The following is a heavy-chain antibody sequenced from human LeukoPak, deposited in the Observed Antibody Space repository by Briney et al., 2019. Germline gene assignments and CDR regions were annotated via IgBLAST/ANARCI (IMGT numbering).Heavy chain of an antibody. V-gene: IGHV4-39*07. D-gene: IGHD5-12*01. CDR3: ARGEAVDSGYDYSYYYYMDV. CDR1: GGSFNSGTYY. CDR2: IYYSGNT. J-gene: IGHJ6*03. Sequence: SETLSLTCTVSGGSFNSGTYYWGWIRQPPGKGLEWIGTIYYSGNTNYNPSLKSRVTMSIDTSKNQFSLKLSSVTAADTAVYYCARGEAVDSGYDYSYYYYMDVWGKGTTVTVSS.